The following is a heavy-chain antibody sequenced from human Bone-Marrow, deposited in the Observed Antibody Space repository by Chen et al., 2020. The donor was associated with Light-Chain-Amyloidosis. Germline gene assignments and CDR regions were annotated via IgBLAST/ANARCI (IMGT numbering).Heavy chain of an antibody. CDR2: RHNTGST. D-gene: IGHD2-15*01. CDR3: ARPPQFSSSPFDS. V-gene: IGHV4-61*01. Sequence: QVHRQESGTGLVKPSDTVSLTCNVAGDVVSVNSYYWSWIRQPPEKGLEWIGYRHNTGSTLYNPSLKSRVTMSLDTSKRKFSLTLTSVPTADTAVYYCARPPQFSSSPFDSWGPGVLVTVSS. CDR1: GDVVSVNSYY. J-gene: IGHJ4*02.